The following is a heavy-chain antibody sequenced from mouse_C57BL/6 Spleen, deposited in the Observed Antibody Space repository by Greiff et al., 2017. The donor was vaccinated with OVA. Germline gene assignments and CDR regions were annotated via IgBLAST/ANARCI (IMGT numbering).Heavy chain of an antibody. V-gene: IGHV1-82*01. Sequence: VQLQESGPELVKPGASVKISCKASGYAFSSSWMNWVKQRPGKGLEWIGRIYPGDGDTNYNGKFKSKATLTADKSSSTAYMQLSSLTSEDSAVYFCANYYGSSYQGYFDVWGTGTTVTVSS. CDR1: GYAFSSSW. J-gene: IGHJ1*03. D-gene: IGHD1-1*01. CDR2: IYPGDGDT. CDR3: ANYYGSSYQGYFDV.